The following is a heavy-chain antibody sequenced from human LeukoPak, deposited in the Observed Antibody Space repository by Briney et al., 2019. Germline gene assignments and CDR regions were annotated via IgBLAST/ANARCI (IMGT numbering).Heavy chain of an antibody. CDR3: ARAVGATSVPFDY. D-gene: IGHD1-26*01. CDR1: GFTFDDYG. Sequence: GSGGSLRLSCTASGFTFDDYGMSWVRQAPGKGLEWVSGINWNGGSTGYADSVKGRFTISRDNAKNSLYLQMNSLRAEDTALYYCARAVGATSVPFDYWGQGTLVTVSS. V-gene: IGHV3-20*04. CDR2: INWNGGST. J-gene: IGHJ4*02.